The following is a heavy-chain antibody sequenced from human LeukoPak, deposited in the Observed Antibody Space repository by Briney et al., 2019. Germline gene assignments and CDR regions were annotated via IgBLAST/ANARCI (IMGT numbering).Heavy chain of an antibody. CDR2: IFHTGTT. CDR1: GGSISSSTYY. CDR3: ARLTPTTLSLYYYYMDV. J-gene: IGHJ6*03. D-gene: IGHD2/OR15-2a*01. Sequence: SETLSLTCTVSGGSISSSTYYWAWVRQPPGKGLEWIGRIFHTGTTDYKTSLKGRVTISVDKSKNQFSLKLTSVTAADTAVYYCARLTPTTLSLYYYYMDVWGKGTTVTVSS. V-gene: IGHV4-39*07.